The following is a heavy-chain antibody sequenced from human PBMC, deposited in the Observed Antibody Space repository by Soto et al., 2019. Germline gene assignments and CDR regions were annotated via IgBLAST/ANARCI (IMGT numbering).Heavy chain of an antibody. D-gene: IGHD3-3*01. CDR3: ANDWSGRHRSYFHX. Sequence: WSLGLSCTASGFTFSSYGMHWVRQAPGKGLEWVAVISYDGSNKYYADSVKGRLTIYRDNSKNTLYLQMNSLRAEDTAVYYCANDWSGRHRSYFHXWGKATLFTLSX. CDR2: ISYDGSNK. CDR1: GFTFSSYG. J-gene: IGHJ4*02. V-gene: IGHV3-30*18.